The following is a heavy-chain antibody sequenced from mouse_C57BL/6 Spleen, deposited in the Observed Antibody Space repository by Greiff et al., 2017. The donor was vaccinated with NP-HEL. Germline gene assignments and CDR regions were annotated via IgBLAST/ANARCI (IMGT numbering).Heavy chain of an antibody. CDR3: ARFGYDEGFAY. J-gene: IGHJ3*01. Sequence: QVHVKQPGAELVMPGASVKLSCKASGYTFTSYWMHWVKQRPGQGLEWIGEIDPSDSYTNYNQKFKGKSTLTVDKSSSTAYMQLSSLTSEDSAVYYCARFGYDEGFAYWGQGTLVTVSA. CDR2: IDPSDSYT. V-gene: IGHV1-69*01. CDR1: GYTFTSYW. D-gene: IGHD2-2*01.